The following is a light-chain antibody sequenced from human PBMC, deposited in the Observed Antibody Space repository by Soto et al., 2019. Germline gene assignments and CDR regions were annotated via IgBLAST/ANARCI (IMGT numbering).Light chain of an antibody. CDR3: QQRSNWLST. CDR2: DAS. V-gene: IGKV3-11*01. CDR1: QSVSSY. J-gene: IGKJ5*01. Sequence: QAGSTLRLNHRKRAALSCRASQSVSSYLAWYQQKPGQAPRLLIYDASNRATGIPARFSGSGSGTDFTLTFSSLEPEDFVVYYCQQRSNWLSTFGQGTRLEIK.